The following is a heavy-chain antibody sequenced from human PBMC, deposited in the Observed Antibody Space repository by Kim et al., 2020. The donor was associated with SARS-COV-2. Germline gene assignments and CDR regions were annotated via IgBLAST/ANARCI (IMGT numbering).Heavy chain of an antibody. V-gene: IGHV3-43*02. CDR3: AKDGLPIFGVVITSLFDY. J-gene: IGHJ4*02. CDR2: ISGDGGST. Sequence: GGSLRLSCAASGFTFDDYAMHWVRQAPGKGLEWVSLISGDGGSTYYADSVKGRFTISRDNSKNSLYLQMNSLRTEDTALYYCAKDGLPIFGVVITSLFDYWGQGTLVTVSS. D-gene: IGHD3-3*01. CDR1: GFTFDDYA.